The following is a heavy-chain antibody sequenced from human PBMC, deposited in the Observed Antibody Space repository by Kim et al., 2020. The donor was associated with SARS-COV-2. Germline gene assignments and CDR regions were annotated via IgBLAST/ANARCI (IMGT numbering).Heavy chain of an antibody. D-gene: IGHD3-22*01. CDR3: ARSRYYYDSSGYWGWFDP. CDR2: IYPGDSDT. Sequence: GESLKISCKGSGYSFTSYWIGWVRQMPGKGLEWMGIIYPGDSDTRYSPSFQGQVTISADKSISTAYLQWSSLKASDTAMYYCARSRYYYDSSGYWGWFDPWGQGTLVTVSS. J-gene: IGHJ5*02. V-gene: IGHV5-51*01. CDR1: GYSFTSYW.